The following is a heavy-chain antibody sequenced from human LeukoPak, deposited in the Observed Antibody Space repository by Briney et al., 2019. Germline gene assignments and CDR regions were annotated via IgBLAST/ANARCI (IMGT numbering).Heavy chain of an antibody. CDR2: INGSSSYI. J-gene: IGHJ4*02. CDR1: GFIFRSYS. D-gene: IGHD6-19*01. Sequence: PGGSLRLSCAASGFIFRSYSMNWVRQAPGKGLEWVSSINGSSSYIYWADSMKGRFTISRDNAKKSLYLQMSSLRVEDTAVCYCARDSSGWSHGGYYFDSWGQGTLVTVSS. CDR3: ARDSSGWSHGGYYFDS. V-gene: IGHV3-21*01.